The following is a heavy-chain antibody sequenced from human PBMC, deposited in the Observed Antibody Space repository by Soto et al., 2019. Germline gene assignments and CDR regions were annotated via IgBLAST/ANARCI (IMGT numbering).Heavy chain of an antibody. J-gene: IGHJ6*02. CDR2: ISYDGSNK. V-gene: IGHV3-30*18. Sequence: GGSLRLSCAASGFTFSSYGMHWVRQAPGKGLEWVAVISYDGSNKYYADSVKGRFTISRDNSKNTLYLQMNSLRAEDTAVYYCAKDYVLLWFGEPNYHYYGMDVWGQGTTVTVSS. D-gene: IGHD3-10*01. CDR3: AKDYVLLWFGEPNYHYYGMDV. CDR1: GFTFSSYG.